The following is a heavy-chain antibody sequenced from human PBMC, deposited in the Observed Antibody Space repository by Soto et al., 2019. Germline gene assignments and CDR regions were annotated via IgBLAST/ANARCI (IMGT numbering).Heavy chain of an antibody. CDR2: INHSGST. Sequence: SETLSLTCAVYGGSFSGYYWSWIRQPPGKGLEWIGEINHSGSTNYNPSLKSRVTISVDTSKNQFSLKLSSVTAADTAVYYCARAEPDIVVVPAAIPGWCERWGERTLVSSSS. CDR3: ARAEPDIVVVPAAIPGWCER. CDR1: GGSFSGYY. D-gene: IGHD2-2*02. J-gene: IGHJ5*02. V-gene: IGHV4-34*01.